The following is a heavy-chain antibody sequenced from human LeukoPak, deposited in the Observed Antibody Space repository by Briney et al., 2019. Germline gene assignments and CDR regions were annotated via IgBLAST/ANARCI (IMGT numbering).Heavy chain of an antibody. Sequence: GGSLRLSCAASGFTFSGYAMSWLRQAPGKGLEWVSSISGNGGSTYYAESVKGRFTISRDNSKNTLYLQMNSLRADDTAAYYCAKEVLIVVVDGDYFDCWGQGTLVTVSS. D-gene: IGHD2-21*01. J-gene: IGHJ4*02. CDR1: GFTFSGYA. CDR3: AKEVLIVVVDGDYFDC. V-gene: IGHV3-23*01. CDR2: ISGNGGST.